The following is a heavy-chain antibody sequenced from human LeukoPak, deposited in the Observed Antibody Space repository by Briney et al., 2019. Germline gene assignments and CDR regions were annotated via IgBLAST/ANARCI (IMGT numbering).Heavy chain of an antibody. Sequence: ASVKVSCKASGYTFTSYDINWVRQATGQGLEWMGWMNPNSGNTGYAQKFQGRVTMTRNTSISTAYMELSSLRSEDTAVYYCAKGNAAIFYYYYYMDVWGKGTTVTVSS. J-gene: IGHJ6*03. D-gene: IGHD2-2*01. CDR3: AKGNAAIFYYYYYMDV. CDR1: GYTFTSYD. CDR2: MNPNSGNT. V-gene: IGHV1-8*01.